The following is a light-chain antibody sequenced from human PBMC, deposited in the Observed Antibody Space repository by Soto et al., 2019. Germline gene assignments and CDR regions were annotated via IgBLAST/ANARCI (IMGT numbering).Light chain of an antibody. V-gene: IGKV3-15*01. CDR2: GAS. Sequence: EIVMTQSPATLSVSQGERATVSCRASQSVSSNLAWYQQKPGQAPRLLIYGASTRATGIPARFSGSGSGTEFTLTISSLQPEDFATYYCQQLNNYPLTFGGGTKVDIK. J-gene: IGKJ4*01. CDR1: QSVSSN. CDR3: QQLNNYPLT.